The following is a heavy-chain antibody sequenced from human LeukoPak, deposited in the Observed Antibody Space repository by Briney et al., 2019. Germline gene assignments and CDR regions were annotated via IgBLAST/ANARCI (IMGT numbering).Heavy chain of an antibody. CDR2: ISAYNGNT. J-gene: IGHJ4*02. Sequence: ASVKVSCKTSGYIFTGYYMHWVRQAPGQGLEWMGWISAYNGNTNYAPKLQDRVSMTTDTSTSTAYLELRSLTSDDTALYYCARVYSNSHEPDFWGQGTMVTVSS. V-gene: IGHV1-18*04. CDR1: GYIFTGYY. D-gene: IGHD6-13*01. CDR3: ARVYSNSHEPDF.